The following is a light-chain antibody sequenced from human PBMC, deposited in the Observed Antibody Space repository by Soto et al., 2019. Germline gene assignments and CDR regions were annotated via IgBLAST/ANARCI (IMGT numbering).Light chain of an antibody. CDR1: QDISTY. CDR3: QQSYSTPWT. V-gene: IGKV1-39*01. J-gene: IGKJ1*01. CDR2: AAS. Sequence: DIQFTQSPSSLFASLGYRVTISCQASQDISTYLNWYQQNPGKAPEFLIYAASSLQSGVPSRFSGSGSGTDFSLTSSSLQPEDCATYYCQQSYSTPWTFGQGTKMEI.